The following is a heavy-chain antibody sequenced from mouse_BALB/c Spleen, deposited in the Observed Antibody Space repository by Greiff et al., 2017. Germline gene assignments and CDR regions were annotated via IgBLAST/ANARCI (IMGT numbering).Heavy chain of an antibody. CDR3: ARDPAPRMITTLYYAMDY. CDR1: GFTFSDYY. D-gene: IGHD2-4*01. CDR2: ISDGGSYT. J-gene: IGHJ4*01. Sequence: EVMLVESGGGLVKPGGSLKLSCAASGFTFSDYYMYWVRQTPEKRLEWVATISDGGSYTYYPDSVKGRFTISRDNAKNNLYLQMSSLKSEDTAKYYCARDPAPRMITTLYYAMDYWGQGTSVTVSS. V-gene: IGHV5-4*02.